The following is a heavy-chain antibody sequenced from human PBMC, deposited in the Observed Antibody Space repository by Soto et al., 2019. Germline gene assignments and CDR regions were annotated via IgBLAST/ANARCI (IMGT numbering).Heavy chain of an antibody. V-gene: IGHV1-24*01. D-gene: IGHD3-10*01. CDR3: AKAVRGVMSYYYGMEV. CDR2: FDPEDGET. CDR1: GYTLTELS. Sequence: ASVNVSCKVSGYTLTELSMHWVRQAPGKGLEWMGGFDPEDGETIYAQKFQGRVTMTEDTSTDTAYMELSSLRSEDTAVFYFAKAVRGVMSYYYGMEVRCQGTTVTVSS. J-gene: IGHJ6*02.